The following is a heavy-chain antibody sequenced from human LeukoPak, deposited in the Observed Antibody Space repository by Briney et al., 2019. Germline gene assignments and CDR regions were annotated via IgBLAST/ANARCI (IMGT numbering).Heavy chain of an antibody. CDR3: AKTMGAIDHDY. D-gene: IGHD1-26*01. Sequence: GGSLRLSCAASGFTFSNYAMSWVRQAPGKGLEWVSAISGSGGSTYYADSVKGRFTISRDNSKNTVYLQMNSLRAEDTAVYYCAKTMGAIDHDYWGQGILVTVSS. J-gene: IGHJ4*02. V-gene: IGHV3-23*01. CDR2: ISGSGGST. CDR1: GFTFSNYA.